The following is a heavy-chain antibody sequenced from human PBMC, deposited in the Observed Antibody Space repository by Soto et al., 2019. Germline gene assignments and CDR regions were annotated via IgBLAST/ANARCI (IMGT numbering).Heavy chain of an antibody. V-gene: IGHV4-39*01. CDR1: GGSISSSSYY. CDR3: ARHFWDIVVVVAATPPACSFDY. Sequence: KTSETLSLTCTVSGGSISSSSYYWGWIRQPPGKGLEWIGSIYYSGSTYYNPSLKSRVTISVDTSKNQFSLKLSSVTAADTAVYYCARHFWDIVVVVAATPPACSFDYWGQGTLVTVSS. CDR2: IYYSGST. D-gene: IGHD2-15*01. J-gene: IGHJ4*02.